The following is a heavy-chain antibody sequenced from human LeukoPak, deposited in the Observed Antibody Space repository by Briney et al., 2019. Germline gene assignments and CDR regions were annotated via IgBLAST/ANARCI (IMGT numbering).Heavy chain of an antibody. CDR3: ARVGGWESGSYYGGIDY. CDR1: GGSISSSSYY. D-gene: IGHD1-26*01. CDR2: IYYSGST. Sequence: SETLSLTCTVSGGSISSSSYYWGWIRQPPGKGLEWIGSIYYSGSTYYDPSLKSRVTISVDTSKNQFSLKLSSVTAADTAVYYCARVGGWESGSYYGGIDYWGQGTLVTVSS. V-gene: IGHV4-39*07. J-gene: IGHJ4*02.